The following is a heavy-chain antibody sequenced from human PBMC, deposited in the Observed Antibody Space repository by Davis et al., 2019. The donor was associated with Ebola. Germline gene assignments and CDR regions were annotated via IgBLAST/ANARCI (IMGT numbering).Heavy chain of an antibody. CDR2: IFPGDSDT. J-gene: IGHJ6*04. Sequence: KVSCKGSGYSFTRYWIVWVRQMPGKGLECMGIIFPGDSDTRYSPSFQGQVTISADKSISTAYLQWRSLKASDTAMYYCARRDLDSRGMDVWGKGTTVTVSS. V-gene: IGHV5-51*01. D-gene: IGHD3/OR15-3a*01. CDR3: ARRDLDSRGMDV. CDR1: GYSFTRYW.